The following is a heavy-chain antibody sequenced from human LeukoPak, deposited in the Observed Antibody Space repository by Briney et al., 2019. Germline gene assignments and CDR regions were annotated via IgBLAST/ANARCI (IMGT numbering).Heavy chain of an antibody. CDR1: GFTFSSYA. Sequence: GGSLRLSCAASGFTFSSYAMSWIRQAPGKGLEWLSAISPTTGTTFYADSVKGRFTISRDNSKNTLFLQMNSLRAEDTAVYYCATKPSNGDRYFDYWGQGNLVTVSS. D-gene: IGHD4-17*01. V-gene: IGHV3-23*01. CDR2: ISPTTGTT. J-gene: IGHJ4*02. CDR3: ATKPSNGDRYFDY.